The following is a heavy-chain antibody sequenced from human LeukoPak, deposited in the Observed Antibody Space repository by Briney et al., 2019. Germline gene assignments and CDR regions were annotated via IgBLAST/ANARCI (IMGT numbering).Heavy chain of an antibody. CDR3: ATNIAVAEYYFDY. D-gene: IGHD6-19*01. J-gene: IGHJ4*02. V-gene: IGHV1-2*02. CDR1: GYTFIGYY. Sequence: GASVKVSCKASGYTFIGYYIHWVRQAPGQGLEWMGWIYPNSGGTNYAQKFQGRVTMTRDTSISTAYMELSRLRSDDTAVYYCATNIAVAEYYFDYWGQGTLVTVSS. CDR2: IYPNSGGT.